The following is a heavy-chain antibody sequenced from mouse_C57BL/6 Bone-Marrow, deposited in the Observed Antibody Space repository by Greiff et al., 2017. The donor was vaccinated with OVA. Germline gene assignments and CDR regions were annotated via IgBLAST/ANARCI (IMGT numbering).Heavy chain of an antibody. Sequence: EVQLQESGGDLVKPGGSLKLSCAASGFTFSSYGMSWVRQTPDKRLEWVATISSGGSYTYYPDSVKGRFTISRDNAKNTLYLQMSSLKSEDTAMYYCARHGGYPYYFDYWGQGTTLTVSS. CDR3: ARHGGYPYYFDY. D-gene: IGHD2-2*01. J-gene: IGHJ2*01. CDR2: ISSGGSYT. CDR1: GFTFSSYG. V-gene: IGHV5-6*01.